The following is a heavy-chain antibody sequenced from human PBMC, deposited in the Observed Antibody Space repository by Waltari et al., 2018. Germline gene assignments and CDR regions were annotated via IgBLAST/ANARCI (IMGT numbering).Heavy chain of an antibody. J-gene: IGHJ3*01. CDR1: GFTFSSSS. CDR2: LSYDGST. CDR3: ARGQDTSPKRPTRAFDV. D-gene: IGHD2-15*01. Sequence: QVRLVESGGGVVQPGRPLRLSCEASGFTFSSSSMHWVRQAPGKGLEWLSLLSYDGSTDYIDSVRGRFSISRDSSKKTLYLQMNSLRAEDTAMYYCARGQDTSPKRPTRAFDVWGQGTMVTVSS. V-gene: IGHV3-30-3*01.